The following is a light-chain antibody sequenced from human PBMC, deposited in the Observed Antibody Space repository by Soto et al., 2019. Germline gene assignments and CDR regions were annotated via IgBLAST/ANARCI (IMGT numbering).Light chain of an antibody. V-gene: IGKV1-5*01. CDR1: PSIRTW. J-gene: IGKJ1*01. CDR2: EAS. CDR3: LQYSTYSLT. Sequence: DIQMTQSPSPPSASVRDRVPLXXRDCPSIRTWLAWYQQRPGKAPNXLIYEASSLESGVPSRFSGSGSGTEFTLTISSLQPDDFATYYCLQYSTYSLTFGQGTKVEIK.